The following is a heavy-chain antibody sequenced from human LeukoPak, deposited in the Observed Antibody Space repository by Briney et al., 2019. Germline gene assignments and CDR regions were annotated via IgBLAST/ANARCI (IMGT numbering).Heavy chain of an antibody. CDR3: ARVQSNWFDP. CDR1: GGSISSGGYS. V-gene: IGHV4-30-4*07. Sequence: SETLSLTCAVSGGSISSGGYSWSWIRQPPGKGLEWIGYIYYSGSTYYNPSLKSRVTISVDTSKNQFFLKLSSVTAADTAVYYCARVQSNWFDPWGQGTLVTVSS. J-gene: IGHJ5*02. CDR2: IYYSGST.